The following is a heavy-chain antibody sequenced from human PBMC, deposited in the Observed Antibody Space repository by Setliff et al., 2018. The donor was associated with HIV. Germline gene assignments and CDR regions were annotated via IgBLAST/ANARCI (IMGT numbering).Heavy chain of an antibody. Sequence: SETLSLTCAVYGGPLSGHYWSWIRQPPGQGLEWIGETSHSGKTNYNPSLKSRVTISVDTSKNQYSLKLTSVTAADTAVYYCVTSSSWSSRLNFWGPGMLVTVSS. D-gene: IGHD2-2*01. CDR3: VTSSSWSSRLNF. J-gene: IGHJ4*02. V-gene: IGHV4-34*01. CDR1: GGPLSGHY. CDR2: TSHSGKT.